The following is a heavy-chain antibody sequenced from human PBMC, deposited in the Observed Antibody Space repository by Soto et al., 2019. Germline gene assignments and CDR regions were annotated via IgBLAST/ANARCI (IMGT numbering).Heavy chain of an antibody. D-gene: IGHD3-10*01. CDR1: GFTFSSFW. Sequence: EVQLVESGGGLVQPGGSLRLSCPVSGFTFSSFWMHWVRQAPGEGLVWVSRINTDGSSTSYADSVKGRFTISRDNAKNTLYLQMNSLRVEDTAMYYCAKRGVDTFGLSYWGQGTLVTVSP. J-gene: IGHJ4*02. CDR2: INTDGSST. V-gene: IGHV3-74*01. CDR3: AKRGVDTFGLSY.